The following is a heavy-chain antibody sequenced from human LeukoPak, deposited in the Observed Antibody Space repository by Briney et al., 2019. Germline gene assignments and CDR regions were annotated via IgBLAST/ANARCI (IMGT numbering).Heavy chain of an antibody. CDR3: AREGDGYNLFDY. CDR2: INHSGST. V-gene: IGHV4-34*01. D-gene: IGHD5-24*01. J-gene: IGHJ4*02. CDR1: GGSFSGYY. Sequence: SETLSLTCAVYGGSFSGYYWSWIRQPPGKWLEWIGEINHSGSTNYNPSLKSRVTISVDTSKNQFSLKLSSVTAADTAVYYCAREGDGYNLFDYWGQGTLVTVSS.